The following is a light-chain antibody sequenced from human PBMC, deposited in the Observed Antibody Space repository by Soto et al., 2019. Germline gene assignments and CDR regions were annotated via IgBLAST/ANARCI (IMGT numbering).Light chain of an antibody. Sequence: EIVITQSPATLSVSPGEGATLSCRPSQSVDKDLAWYRQKPGQAPSLLVYDATTRATGVPARFCGSGSGTEFTLTITSLQSEDFAVYFCHQYNKWPRTFGRGTKVEI. CDR3: HQYNKWPRT. CDR1: QSVDKD. V-gene: IGKV3-15*01. J-gene: IGKJ1*01. CDR2: DAT.